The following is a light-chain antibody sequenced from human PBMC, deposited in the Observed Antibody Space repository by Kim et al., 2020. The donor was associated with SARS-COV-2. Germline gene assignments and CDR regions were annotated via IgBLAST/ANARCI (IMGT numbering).Light chain of an antibody. CDR1: QGISSN. V-gene: IGKV1-9*01. CDR3: QQHHSFPLT. CDR2: SAF. Sequence: TSGVDTVTIACRASQGISSNLAWYQQRPGKAPSLLIYSAFTLHSGVPSRFSGSGSGTDFTLTITSLQPEDFATYHCQQHHSFPLTFGGGTKVDIK. J-gene: IGKJ4*01.